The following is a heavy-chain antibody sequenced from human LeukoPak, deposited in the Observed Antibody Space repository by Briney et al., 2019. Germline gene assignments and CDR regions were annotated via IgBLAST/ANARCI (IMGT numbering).Heavy chain of an antibody. Sequence: GGSLRLSCTVSGFTFGMHWVRQAPGKGLEWVAFIRNDRFNRDHADSVRGRFTISRDNSKNTLYLQMNSLRPEDTAVYYCAKDYVEFGDYEQLHYFDYWGQGTLVTVSS. CDR1: GFTFG. V-gene: IGHV3-30*02. CDR2: IRNDRFNR. J-gene: IGHJ4*02. D-gene: IGHD4-17*01. CDR3: AKDYVEFGDYEQLHYFDY.